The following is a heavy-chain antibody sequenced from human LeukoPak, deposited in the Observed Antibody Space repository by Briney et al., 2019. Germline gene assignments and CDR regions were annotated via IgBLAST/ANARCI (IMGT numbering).Heavy chain of an antibody. CDR3: ARGRDRSKAGDH. V-gene: IGHV4-34*01. D-gene: IGHD5-24*01. Sequence: SETLSLTCAVYGGSCDDYYCSWIRQPPGKGLEWIGEIHPSGIFYYNSSLMSRVTISIDTSKSQFSLRPTSMTAADTGFYYCARGRDRSKAGDHWGQGSLVTVSS. J-gene: IGHJ4*02. CDR2: IHPSGIF. CDR1: GGSCDDYY.